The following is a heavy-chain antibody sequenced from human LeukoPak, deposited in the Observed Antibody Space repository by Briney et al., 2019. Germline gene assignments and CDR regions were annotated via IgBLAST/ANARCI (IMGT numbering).Heavy chain of an antibody. D-gene: IGHD6-25*01. CDR1: GGSFSGYY. CDR2: INHSGST. Sequence: PSETLSLTCAVYGGSFSGYYWSWIRQPPGKGLEWIGEINHSGSTNYNPSLKSRVTISVDTSKNQFSLKLSSATAADTAVYYCARGMGIAAAGGNFDYWGQGTLVTVSS. V-gene: IGHV4-34*01. J-gene: IGHJ4*02. CDR3: ARGMGIAAAGGNFDY.